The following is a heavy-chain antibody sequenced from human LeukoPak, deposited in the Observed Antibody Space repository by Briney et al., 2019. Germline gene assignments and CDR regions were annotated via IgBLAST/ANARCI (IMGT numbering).Heavy chain of an antibody. CDR1: GFSLSTSGVG. V-gene: IGHV2-5*02. J-gene: IGHJ4*02. CDR2: IYWDDDK. CDR3: AHKGPSHYGSGNLHFDY. D-gene: IGHD3-10*01. Sequence: SGPTLVNPTQTLTLTCTFSGFSLSTSGVGVGWIRQPPGKALEWLALIYWDDDKRYSPSLKSRLTITKDTSKNQVVLTMTNMDPVDTATYYCAHKGPSHYGSGNLHFDYWGQGTLVTVSS.